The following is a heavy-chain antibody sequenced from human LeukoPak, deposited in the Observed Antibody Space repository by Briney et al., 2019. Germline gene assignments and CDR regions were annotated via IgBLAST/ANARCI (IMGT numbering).Heavy chain of an antibody. Sequence: GESLKISCKGSGYSFTSYGIGWVRQMPGEGLEWMGIIYPGDSDTRDSPSFQGQVTISADKSISTAYLQWSSLKASDTAMYYCARRSAFEGILDYWGQGTLVTVSS. D-gene: IGHD3-3*02. J-gene: IGHJ4*02. CDR1: GYSFTSYG. CDR2: IYPGDSDT. V-gene: IGHV5-51*01. CDR3: ARRSAFEGILDY.